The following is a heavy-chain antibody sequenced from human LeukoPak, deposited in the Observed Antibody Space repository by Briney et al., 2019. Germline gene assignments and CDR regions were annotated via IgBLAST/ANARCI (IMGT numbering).Heavy chain of an antibody. J-gene: IGHJ4*02. CDR1: GFTFSDYS. CDR3: ARDHNYAFDN. Sequence: GGSLRLSCAASGFTFSDYSMNRVRQAPGKGLEWISYIGISSGNTKYAVSVKGRFTISGDNAKKSLYLQMNRLRVEDTAVYYCARDHNYAFDNWGQGTLVTVSS. V-gene: IGHV3-48*04. D-gene: IGHD1-1*01. CDR2: IGISSGNT.